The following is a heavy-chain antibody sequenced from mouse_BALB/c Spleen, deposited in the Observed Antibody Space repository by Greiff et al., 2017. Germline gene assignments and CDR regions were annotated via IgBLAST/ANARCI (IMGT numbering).Heavy chain of an antibody. D-gene: IGHD2-3*01. CDR1: GYTFTSYT. CDR3: ARWLLPLYYYAMDY. J-gene: IGHJ4*01. V-gene: IGHV1-4*01. CDR2: INPSSGYT. Sequence: VQLVESGAELARPGASVKMSCKASGYTFTSYTMHWVKQRPGQGLEWIGYINPSSGYTNYNQKFKDKATLTADKSSSTAYMQLSSLTSEDSAVYYCARWLLPLYYYAMDYWGQGTSVTVSS.